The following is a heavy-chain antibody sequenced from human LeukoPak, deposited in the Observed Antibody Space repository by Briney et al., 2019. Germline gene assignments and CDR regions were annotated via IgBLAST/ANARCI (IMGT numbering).Heavy chain of an antibody. CDR1: GFTFSSYA. Sequence: GGSLRLSCAASGFTFSSYAMRWVRQAPGKGLEWVAVISYDGSNKYYADSVKGRFTISRDNSKNTLYLQMNSLRAEDTAVYYCAREGDFWSGYPYYYYMDVWGKGTTVTVSS. J-gene: IGHJ6*03. D-gene: IGHD3-3*01. CDR2: ISYDGSNK. CDR3: AREGDFWSGYPYYYYMDV. V-gene: IGHV3-30*04.